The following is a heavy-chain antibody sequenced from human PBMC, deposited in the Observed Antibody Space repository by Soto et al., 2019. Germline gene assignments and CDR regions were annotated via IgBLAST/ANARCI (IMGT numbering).Heavy chain of an antibody. V-gene: IGHV1-69*13. J-gene: IGHJ3*02. CDR3: ARYGGYSGYGAFDI. D-gene: IGHD5-12*01. CDR2: IIPIFGTA. Sequence: GASVKVSCKASGGTFSSYAISWVQQAPGQGLEWMGGIIPIFGTANYAQKFQGRVTITADESTSTAYMELSSLRSEDTAVYYCARYGGYSGYGAFDIWGQGTMVTVSS. CDR1: GGTFSSYA.